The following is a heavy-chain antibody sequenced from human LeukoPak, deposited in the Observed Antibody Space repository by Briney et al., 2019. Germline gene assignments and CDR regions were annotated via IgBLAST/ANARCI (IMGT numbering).Heavy chain of an antibody. CDR2: IKQDGSEK. J-gene: IGHJ4*02. CDR3: ARDGPTVTTIY. CDR1: GFNLSSYW. V-gene: IGHV3-7*03. Sequence: GSLRLSCAASGFNLSSYWMSWVRQAPGKGLGWVANIKQDGSEKYYVDSVKGRFTISRDNAKTSLYLQMNSLRAEDTAVYYCARDGPTVTTIYWGQGTLVTVSS. D-gene: IGHD4-17*01.